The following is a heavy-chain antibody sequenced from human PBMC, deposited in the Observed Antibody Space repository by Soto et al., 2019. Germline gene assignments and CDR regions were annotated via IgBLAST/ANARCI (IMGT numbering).Heavy chain of an antibody. CDR1: GFTFSSYA. J-gene: IGHJ4*02. CDR2: ISYDGSNK. Sequence: QVQLVESGGGVVQPGRSLRLSCAASGFTFSSYAMHWVRQAPGKGLEWVAVISYDGSNKYYADSVKGRFTISRDNSKNTLYLKMNSLRAEDTAVYYCARREGQWGQGTLVTVSS. D-gene: IGHD1-26*01. V-gene: IGHV3-30-3*01. CDR3: ARREGQ.